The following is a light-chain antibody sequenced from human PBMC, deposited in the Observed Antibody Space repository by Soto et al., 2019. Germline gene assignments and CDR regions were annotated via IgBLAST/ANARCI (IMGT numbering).Light chain of an antibody. CDR2: GAS. Sequence: EIVLTQSPATLSVSPGDRATLSCRASQSVSSNLAWYQQKPGQGPRLLIYGASTRATGIPARFSGSGSGTDFTLTISRLEPEDFAVYYCQQFSSYPLTFGGGTKVDIK. CDR1: QSVSSN. CDR3: QQFSSYPLT. J-gene: IGKJ4*01. V-gene: IGKV3-15*01.